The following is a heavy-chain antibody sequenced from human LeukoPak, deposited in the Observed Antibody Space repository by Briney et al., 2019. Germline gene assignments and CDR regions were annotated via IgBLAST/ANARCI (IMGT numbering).Heavy chain of an antibody. J-gene: IGHJ4*02. Sequence: GGSLRLSCAASGFTFSSYWMYWVRQAPGKGLVWVSRINSDESSISYTDSVKGRFTISRDNAKNTLYLQMNSLRAEDTAVYYCTRGTATGDDHWGQGTLVTVSS. V-gene: IGHV3-74*01. CDR3: TRGTATGDDH. CDR1: GFTFSSYW. D-gene: IGHD7-27*01. CDR2: INSDESSI.